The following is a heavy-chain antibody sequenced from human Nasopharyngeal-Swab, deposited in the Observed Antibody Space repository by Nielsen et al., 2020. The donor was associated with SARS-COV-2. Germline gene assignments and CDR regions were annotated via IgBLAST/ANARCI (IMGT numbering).Heavy chain of an antibody. Sequence: SGPTLVKPTQTLTLSCTFSGFSLSPSGMCVSWIRQPPGKALEWLARIDWDDDKYYSTSLKTRLTISKDTSKNQVVLTMTNMDPVDTATYYCARISSGWYRGYYFDYWGQGTLVTVSS. CDR1: GFSLSPSGMC. D-gene: IGHD6-19*01. CDR2: IDWDDDK. CDR3: ARISSGWYRGYYFDY. J-gene: IGHJ4*02. V-gene: IGHV2-70*11.